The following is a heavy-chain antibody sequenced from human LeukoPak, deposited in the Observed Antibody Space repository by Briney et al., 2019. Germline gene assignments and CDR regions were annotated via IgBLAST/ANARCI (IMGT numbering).Heavy chain of an antibody. CDR2: IYYSGST. CDR3: ARRSSCSSTSCYAGIGAFDI. CDR1: GGSISSYY. Sequence: SETLSLTCTVSGGSISSYYWSWIRQPPGKGLEWIGYIYYSGSTNYNPSLKSRVTISVDTSKNQFSLKLSSVTAADTAVYYCARRSSCSSTSCYAGIGAFDIWGQGTMVTVSS. D-gene: IGHD2-2*01. V-gene: IGHV4-59*08. J-gene: IGHJ3*02.